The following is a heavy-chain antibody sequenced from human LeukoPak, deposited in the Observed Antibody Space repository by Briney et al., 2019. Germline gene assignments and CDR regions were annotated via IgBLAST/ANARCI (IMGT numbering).Heavy chain of an antibody. D-gene: IGHD6-19*01. CDR2: ISYDGSNK. V-gene: IGHV3-30*04. J-gene: IGHJ4*02. CDR3: ARGVGIAVAGYIDY. Sequence: GGSLRLSCAASGFTFSSYAMHWVRQAPGKGLEWVAAISYDGSNKKYADSVKGRFTISRDNSKNMLYLQMNSLRAEDRTVYYCARGVGIAVAGYIDYWGQGTLVTVSS. CDR1: GFTFSSYA.